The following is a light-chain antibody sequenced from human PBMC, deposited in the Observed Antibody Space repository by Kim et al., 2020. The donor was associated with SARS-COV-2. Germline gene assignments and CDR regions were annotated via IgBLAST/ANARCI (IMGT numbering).Light chain of an antibody. CDR3: QQYGGSPWT. CDR1: QSVSSSS. Sequence: SAGGRATLSCWNSQSVSSSSLAWYQQKPGQAPRLLIYGASSRATGIPDRFSGSGSGTDFTLTISRLEPDDFAVYYCQQYGGSPWTFGQGTKVDIK. J-gene: IGKJ1*01. V-gene: IGKV3-20*01. CDR2: GAS.